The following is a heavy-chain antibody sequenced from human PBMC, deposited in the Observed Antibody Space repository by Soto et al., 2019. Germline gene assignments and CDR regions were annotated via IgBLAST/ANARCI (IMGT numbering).Heavy chain of an antibody. CDR3: TRDITGTTRYYFDY. D-gene: IGHD1-20*01. V-gene: IGHV3-49*03. J-gene: IGHJ4*02. Sequence: HPGGSLRLSCTTSGFTFADYAMTWFRQAPGKGLEWVGFIRSKAYGGTAEYAASVKGRFTISRDDSKGIAYLHMNSLKIEDTGVYYCTRDITGTTRYYFDYWGQGT. CDR2: IRSKAYGGTA. CDR1: GFTFADYA.